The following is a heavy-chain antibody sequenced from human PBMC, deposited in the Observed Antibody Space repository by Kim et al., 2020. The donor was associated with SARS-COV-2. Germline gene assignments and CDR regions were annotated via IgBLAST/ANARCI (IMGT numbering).Heavy chain of an antibody. Sequence: PSLKSRVTISVDTSKNQFSLKLSSVTAADTAVYYCATSRGIAAAADLFDYWGQGTLVTVSS. D-gene: IGHD6-13*01. CDR3: ATSRGIAAAADLFDY. J-gene: IGHJ4*02. V-gene: IGHV4-34*01.